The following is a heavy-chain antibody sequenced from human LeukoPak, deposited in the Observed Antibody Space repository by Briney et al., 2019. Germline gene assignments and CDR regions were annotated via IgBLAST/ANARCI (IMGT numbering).Heavy chain of an antibody. V-gene: IGHV4-34*01. J-gene: IGHJ4*02. D-gene: IGHD4-17*01. CDR2: INHSGST. Sequence: PSETLSLTCAVYGGSFSGYYWSWIRQPPGKGLEWIGEINHSGSTNYNPSLKSRVTISVDTSKNQFSLKLSSVTAAGTAVYYCARLAVTTPYYWGQGTLVTVSS. CDR3: ARLAVTTPYY. CDR1: GGSFSGYY.